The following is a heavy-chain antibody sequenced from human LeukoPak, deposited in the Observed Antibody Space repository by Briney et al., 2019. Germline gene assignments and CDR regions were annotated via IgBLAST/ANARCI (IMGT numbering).Heavy chain of an antibody. D-gene: IGHD3-3*01. CDR3: AAKYDFWSGYYFLVY. V-gene: IGHV3-23*01. Sequence: GGSLRLSCAASGFTFSSYAMSWVRQAPGKGLEGVSAISGSGGSTYYADSVKGRFTISRDNSKNTLYLQMNSLRAEDTAVYYCAAKYDFWSGYYFLVYWGQGTLVTVSS. J-gene: IGHJ4*02. CDR2: ISGSGGST. CDR1: GFTFSSYA.